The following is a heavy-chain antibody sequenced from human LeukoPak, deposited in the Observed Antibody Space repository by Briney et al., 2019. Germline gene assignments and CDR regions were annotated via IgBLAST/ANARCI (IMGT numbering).Heavy chain of an antibody. Sequence: PGGSLRLFCAASGFTVSSNYMSWVRQAPGKALEWVSVIYSGGSTYYADSVKGRFTISRDNSKNTLYLQMNSLRAEDTAVYYCARGPLDGGFDYWGQGTLVTVSS. V-gene: IGHV3-66*02. J-gene: IGHJ4*02. CDR2: IYSGGST. CDR1: GFTVSSNY. CDR3: ARGPLDGGFDY. D-gene: IGHD3-10*01.